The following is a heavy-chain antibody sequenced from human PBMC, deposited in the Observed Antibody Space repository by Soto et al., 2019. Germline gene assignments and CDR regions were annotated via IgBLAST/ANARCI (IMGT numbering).Heavy chain of an antibody. D-gene: IGHD4-4*01. V-gene: IGHV4-30-2*01. CDR2: IYHSGST. J-gene: IGHJ5*02. CDR1: GGSITSGGYS. Sequence: PSETLSLTCTVSGGSITSGGYSWNWIRQPPGKGLEWIGYIYHSGSTYYNPSLRSRVTISVDVSKNQFSLKLTSVTAADTAVYYCARVLDYRPGPTNIVSRWFDPWGQGTLVTVS. CDR3: ARVLDYRPGPTNIVSRWFDP.